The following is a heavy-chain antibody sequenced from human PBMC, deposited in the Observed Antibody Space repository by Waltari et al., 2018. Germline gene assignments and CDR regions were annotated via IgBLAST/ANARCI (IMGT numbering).Heavy chain of an antibody. J-gene: IGHJ3*02. CDR1: GFTFRSYA. D-gene: IGHD3-3*01. CDR3: AKDFRFLEWLSDAFDI. CDR2: ISGSGGST. Sequence: EVHLLESGGGWVQPGGSLRLSCAASGFTFRSYAMSWVRQAPGKGLEWVSAISGSGGSTYYADSVKGRFTISRDNSKNTLYLQMNSLRAEDTAVYYCAKDFRFLEWLSDAFDIWGQGTMVTVSS. V-gene: IGHV3-23*01.